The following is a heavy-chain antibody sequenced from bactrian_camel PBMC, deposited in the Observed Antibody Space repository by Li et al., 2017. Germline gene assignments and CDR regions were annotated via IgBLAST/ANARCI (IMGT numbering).Heavy chain of an antibody. CDR1: GYSASAYC. CDR2: IGTNGVT. Sequence: DVQLVESGGGSVDPGGSLRLSCAASGYSASAYCLAWFRQAPGKAREGVAGIGTNGVTRVADSVKGRFTISQDNARATVYLQIDSLKPDDTAMYYCAAHLASLQSWYLWYEYYYWGQGTQVTVS. V-gene: IGHV3S10*01. CDR3: AAHLASLQSWYLWYEYYY. J-gene: IGHJ4*01. D-gene: IGHD6*01.